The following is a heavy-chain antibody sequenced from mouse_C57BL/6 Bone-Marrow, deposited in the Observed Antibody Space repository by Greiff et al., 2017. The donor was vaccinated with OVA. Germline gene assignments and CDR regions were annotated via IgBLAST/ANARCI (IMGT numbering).Heavy chain of an antibody. CDR2: IDPSDSYT. D-gene: IGHD2-5*01. V-gene: IGHV1-69*01. CDR1: GYTFTSYW. Sequence: VQLQQPGAELVMPGASVKLSCKASGYTFTSYWMHWVKQRPGQGLEWIGEIDPSDSYTNYNQKFKGKSTLTVDKSSSTAYMQLSSLTSEDSAVYYCALYYSNFSWGQGTSVTVSS. J-gene: IGHJ4*01. CDR3: ALYYSNFS.